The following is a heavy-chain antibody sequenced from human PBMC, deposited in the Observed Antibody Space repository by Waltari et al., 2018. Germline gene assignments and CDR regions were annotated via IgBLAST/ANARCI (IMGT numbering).Heavy chain of an antibody. Sequence: QVQLVQSGAEVKKPGASGKVSCKASGYTFTSYDLNWVRQAPGQGLEWMGWMTPNSGNTGYAQKFQGRVTMTRNTSISTAYMELSSLRSEDTAVYYCARGHNWNYVLNWFDPWGQGTLVTVSS. V-gene: IGHV1-8*01. D-gene: IGHD1-7*01. J-gene: IGHJ5*02. CDR3: ARGHNWNYVLNWFDP. CDR1: GYTFTSYD. CDR2: MTPNSGNT.